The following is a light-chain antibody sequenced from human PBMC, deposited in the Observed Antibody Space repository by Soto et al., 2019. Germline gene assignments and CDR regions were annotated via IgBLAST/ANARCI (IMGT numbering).Light chain of an antibody. V-gene: IGKV1-5*01. J-gene: IGKJ4*01. CDR2: DTF. CDR1: QSISSW. CDR3: QQYNSYSLLT. Sequence: DIQMTQSPSSLSASVGDRVSITCRASQSISSWLAWYQQKPGKAPKLLIFDTFSLESGVPSRFSGSRSGTEFTFTISSLQPDDYATYFCQQYNSYSLLTFGGGTKVEIK.